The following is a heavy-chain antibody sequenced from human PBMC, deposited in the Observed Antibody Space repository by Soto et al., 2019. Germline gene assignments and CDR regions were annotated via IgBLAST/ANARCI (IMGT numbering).Heavy chain of an antibody. J-gene: IGHJ3*02. CDR3: ARMASLREWLVNAFDM. D-gene: IGHD6-19*01. CDR2: IYSGGKT. V-gene: IGHV3-53*01. Sequence: GWSLRLCCAASGFTVSTNYISWFRQAPGKGLEWVSIIYSGGKTYYADSVKGRFVISRDNSKNTLYLQMNSLRVEDTAVYYCARMASLREWLVNAFDMWGQGTTVTVSS. CDR1: GFTVSTNY.